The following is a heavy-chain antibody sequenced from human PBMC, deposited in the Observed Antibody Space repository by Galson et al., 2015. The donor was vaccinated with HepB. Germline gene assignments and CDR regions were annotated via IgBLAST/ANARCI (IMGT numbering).Heavy chain of an antibody. CDR1: GGSISSYY. CDR3: ARVHCSSTSCYLRNWYFDL. D-gene: IGHD2-2*01. Sequence: QVQLQESDPGLVKPSETLSLTCTVSGGSISSYYWSWIRQPPGKGLEWIGYIYYSGSTNYNPSLKSRVTISVDTSKNQFSLKLSSVTAADTAVYYCARVHCSSTSCYLRNWYFDLWGRVTLVTVSS. J-gene: IGHJ2*01. V-gene: IGHV4-59*01. CDR2: IYYSGST.